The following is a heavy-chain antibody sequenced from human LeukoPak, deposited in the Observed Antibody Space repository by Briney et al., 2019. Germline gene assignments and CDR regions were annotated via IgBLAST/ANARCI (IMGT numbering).Heavy chain of an antibody. Sequence: GASVKVSCKASGGTFSSYAISWVRQAPGQGLEWMGGIIPIFGTANYAQKFQGRVTITRDSSANIVYMELSSLTSEDTAVYYCARGIWSATRVDYYLDNWGQGTLVTVSS. CDR1: GGTFSSYA. J-gene: IGHJ4*02. CDR3: ARGIWSATRVDYYLDN. D-gene: IGHD5-24*01. V-gene: IGHV1-69*05. CDR2: IIPIFGTA.